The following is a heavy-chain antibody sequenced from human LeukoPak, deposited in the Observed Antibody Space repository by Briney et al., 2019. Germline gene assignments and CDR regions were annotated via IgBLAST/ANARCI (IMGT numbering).Heavy chain of an antibody. D-gene: IGHD3-10*01. Sequence: ASVKVSCKASGYTFTSYYMHWVRQAPGQGLEWMGRIIPILGIANYAQKFQGRVTMTRDTSTSTVYMELSSLRSEDTAVYYCARDRLLWFGELSSFRLGYWGQGTLVTVSS. CDR3: ARDRLLWFGELSSFRLGY. CDR2: IIPILGIA. V-gene: IGHV1-46*01. CDR1: GYTFTSYY. J-gene: IGHJ4*02.